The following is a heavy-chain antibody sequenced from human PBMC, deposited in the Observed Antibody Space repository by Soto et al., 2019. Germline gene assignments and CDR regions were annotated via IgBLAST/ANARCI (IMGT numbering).Heavy chain of an antibody. CDR2: ISYDGSNK. D-gene: IGHD2-15*01. Sequence: GGSLRLSCAASGFTFSSYAMHWVRQAPGKGLEWVAVISYDGSNKYYADSVKGRFTISRDNSKNTLYLQMNSLRAEDTAVYYCARDLPLGYCSGGSCLVDYWGQGTLVTVSS. CDR3: ARDLPLGYCSGGSCLVDY. J-gene: IGHJ4*02. V-gene: IGHV3-30-3*01. CDR1: GFTFSSYA.